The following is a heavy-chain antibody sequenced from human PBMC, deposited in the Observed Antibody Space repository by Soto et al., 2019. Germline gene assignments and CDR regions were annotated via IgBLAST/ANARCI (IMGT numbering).Heavy chain of an antibody. V-gene: IGHV3-7*05. Sequence: GGSLRLSCAASGFTFSSYCMSWVRQAPGKGLEWVANIKQDGSEKYYVDSVKGRFTISRDNAKNSLYLQMNSLRAEDTAVYYCARAADYSSAAADYYFDYWGQGTLVTVSS. D-gene: IGHD6-13*01. CDR1: GFTFSSYC. CDR2: IKQDGSEK. J-gene: IGHJ4*02. CDR3: ARAADYSSAAADYYFDY.